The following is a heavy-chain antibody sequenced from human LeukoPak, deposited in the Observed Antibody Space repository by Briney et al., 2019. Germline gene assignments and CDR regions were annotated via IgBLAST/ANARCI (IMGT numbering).Heavy chain of an antibody. CDR2: ISSSSSK. J-gene: IGHJ4*02. V-gene: IGHV3-21*01. CDR3: ARAPGYYGDPFDY. CDR1: GFIFSSYS. Sequence: GGPLRLSCAASGFIFSSYSMNWVRQAPGKGLEWVSSISSSSSKYYADSVKGRFTISRDNAKHSLYLQMNSLRVEDTAVYYCARAPGYYGDPFDYWGQGTLVTVSS. D-gene: IGHD4-17*01.